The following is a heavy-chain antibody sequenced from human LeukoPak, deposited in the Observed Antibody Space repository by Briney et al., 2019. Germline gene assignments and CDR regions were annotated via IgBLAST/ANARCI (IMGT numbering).Heavy chain of an antibody. V-gene: IGHV3-53*01. CDR2: IYSGAGT. Sequence: GGSLRLSCAASGLTVSTKHMSWVRQAPGEGLEWVSVIYSGAGTNYADSVKGRFTISRDNSKNTLYLQMNSLRAEDTAMYYCTKSGPPDPYWGQGTMVTVSS. CDR3: TKSGPPDPY. J-gene: IGHJ3*01. CDR1: GLTVSTKH.